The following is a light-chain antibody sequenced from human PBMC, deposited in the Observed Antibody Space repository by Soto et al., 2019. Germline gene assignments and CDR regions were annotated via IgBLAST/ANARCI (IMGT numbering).Light chain of an antibody. CDR2: GAS. Sequence: EIVMTQSPAILSVSPGERATLSCRASENVRSRLGWYQQKPGQAPRLLIYGASTRATGVPARFSGSGSGTDFTLTISSLEPEDFAVYYCQQYYSSPWTFGQGTKVDIK. CDR1: ENVRSR. J-gene: IGKJ1*01. CDR3: QQYYSSPWT. V-gene: IGKV3D-15*01.